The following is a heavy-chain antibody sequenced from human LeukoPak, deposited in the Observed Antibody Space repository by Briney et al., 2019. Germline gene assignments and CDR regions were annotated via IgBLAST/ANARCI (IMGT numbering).Heavy chain of an antibody. CDR3: ARLVVVTAIPLYYFDY. V-gene: IGHV5-51*01. J-gene: IGHJ4*02. CDR1: GYSFTSYW. CDR2: IYPGDSDT. Sequence: GESLKISCKGSGYSFTSYWIGWVRQMPGKGLEWIGIIYPGDSDTRYSPSFRGQVTISADKSISTAYLQWSSLKASDTAMYYCARLVVVTAIPLYYFDYWGQGTLVTVSS. D-gene: IGHD2-21*02.